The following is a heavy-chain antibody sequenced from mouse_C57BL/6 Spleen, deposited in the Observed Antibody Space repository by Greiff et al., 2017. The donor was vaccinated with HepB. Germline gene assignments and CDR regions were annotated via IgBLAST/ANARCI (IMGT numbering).Heavy chain of an antibody. CDR3: ARNDGYYLYAMDY. CDR1: GFSLTSYG. J-gene: IGHJ4*01. D-gene: IGHD2-3*01. Sequence: VKVVESGPGLVQPSQSLSITCTVSGFSLTSYGVHWVRQSPGKGLEWLGVIWSGGSTDYNAAFISRLSISKDNSKSQVFFKMNSLQADDTAIYYCARNDGYYLYAMDYWGQGTSVTVSS. V-gene: IGHV2-2*01. CDR2: IWSGGST.